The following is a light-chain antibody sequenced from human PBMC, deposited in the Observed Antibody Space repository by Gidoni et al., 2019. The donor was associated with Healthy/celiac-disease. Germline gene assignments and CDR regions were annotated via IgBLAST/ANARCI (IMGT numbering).Light chain of an antibody. CDR2: GAT. CDR1: QSVSSSY. CDR3: QQYGSSPRI. Sequence: EIVLTQSPGTLSLSPGERATLSCRASQSVSSSYFSWYQQKPGQPPRLLIYGATSRATGIPDRFSGSGAGTDVTLTISRLEPEDFAVYYCQQYGSSPRIFGQXTKLEIK. V-gene: IGKV3-20*01. J-gene: IGKJ2*01.